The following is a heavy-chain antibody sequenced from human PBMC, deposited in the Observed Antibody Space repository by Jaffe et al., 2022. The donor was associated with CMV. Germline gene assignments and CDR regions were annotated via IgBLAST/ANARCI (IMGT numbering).Heavy chain of an antibody. D-gene: IGHD6-13*01. J-gene: IGHJ6*02. CDR2: ISGSSRTI. CDR3: ARDSERDYSSSWSYYGMDV. V-gene: IGHV3-48*02. CDR1: GFTFSSYS. Sequence: EVQLVESGGGLVQPGGSLRLSCAASGFTFSSYSMNWVRQAPGKGLEWVSYISGSSRTIYYAASVKGRFTISRDNAKNSLYLQMNSLRDEDTAVYYCARDSERDYSSSWSYYGMDVWGQGTTVTVSS.